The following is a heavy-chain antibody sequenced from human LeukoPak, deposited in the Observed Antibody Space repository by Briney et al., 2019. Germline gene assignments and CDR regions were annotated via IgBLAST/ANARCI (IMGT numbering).Heavy chain of an antibody. J-gene: IGHJ4*02. V-gene: IGHV3-74*03. D-gene: IGHD6-13*01. CDR1: GFTFSRYW. Sequence: GGSLRLSCAASGFTFSRYWMHWVRQAPGKGLMWVSRISPDGSTTLYADSVKGRFTISRDNAKNTLYLQMNSLGAEDTAVYYCTTVLSSNRYNLCDGWGRGNLVTVSS. CDR2: ISPDGSTT. CDR3: TTVLSSNRYNLCDG.